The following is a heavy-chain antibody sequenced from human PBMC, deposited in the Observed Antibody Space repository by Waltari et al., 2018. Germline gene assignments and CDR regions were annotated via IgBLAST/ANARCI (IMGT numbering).Heavy chain of an antibody. CDR3: ARVEYSYGPYCFDS. D-gene: IGHD5-18*01. V-gene: IGHV3-74*03. J-gene: IGHJ4*02. Sequence: EVQLVESGGGLVQPGGSLRLSCEASGFTFSRSWMHWVRQAPGKGLVWVSRISSDGNTTTYADSVKGRFTISRDNAKNTLYLQMNSLRAEDTAVYYCARVEYSYGPYCFDSWGQGTPVTVSS. CDR1: GFTFSRSW. CDR2: ISSDGNTT.